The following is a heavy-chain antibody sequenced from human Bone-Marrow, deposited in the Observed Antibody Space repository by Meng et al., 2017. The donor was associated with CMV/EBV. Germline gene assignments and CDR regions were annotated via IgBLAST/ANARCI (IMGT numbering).Heavy chain of an antibody. D-gene: IGHD3-9*01. V-gene: IGHV4-59*01. Sequence: ESLKISCTVSGGSISSYYWSWIRQPPGKGLEWIGYIYYSGSTNYNPSLKSRVTISVDTSKNQFSLKLSSVTAADTAVYYCARVGRSRIGDPFYYDILTGYYYFDYWGQGTLVTVSS. CDR3: ARVGRSRIGDPFYYDILTGYYYFDY. CDR2: IYYSGST. CDR1: GGSISSYY. J-gene: IGHJ4*02.